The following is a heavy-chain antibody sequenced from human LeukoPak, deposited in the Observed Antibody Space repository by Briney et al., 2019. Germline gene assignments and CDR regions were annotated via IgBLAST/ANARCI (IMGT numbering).Heavy chain of an antibody. CDR2: IIPIFGTA. J-gene: IGHJ4*02. V-gene: IGHV1-69*13. D-gene: IGHD4-23*01. CDR1: GGTFSSYA. CDR3: ARAEDYGGADAFDY. Sequence: ASVKVSCKASGGTFSSYAISWVRQAPGQGLEWMGGIIPIFGTANYAQKFQGRVTITADESTSTAYMELSSLRSEDTAVYYCARAEDYGGADAFDYWGQGTLVTVSS.